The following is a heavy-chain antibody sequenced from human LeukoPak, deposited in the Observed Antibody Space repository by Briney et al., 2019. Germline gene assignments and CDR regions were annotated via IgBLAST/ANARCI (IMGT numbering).Heavy chain of an antibody. CDR3: ARDPYDYGGNLDY. D-gene: IGHD4-23*01. CDR1: GYTFTSYY. Sequence: GGSLRLSCAASGYTFTSYYMHWVRQAPGQGLEWMGIINPSGGSTSYAQKFQGRVTMTRDTSTSTVYMELSSLRSEDTAVYYCARDPYDYGGNLDYWGQGTLVTVSS. J-gene: IGHJ4*02. V-gene: IGHV1-46*01. CDR2: INPSGGST.